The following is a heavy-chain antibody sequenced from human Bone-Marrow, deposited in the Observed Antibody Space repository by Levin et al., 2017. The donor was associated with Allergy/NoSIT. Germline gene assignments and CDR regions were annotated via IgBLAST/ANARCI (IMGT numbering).Heavy chain of an antibody. V-gene: IGHV3-9*01. D-gene: IGHD3-10*01. Sequence: GGSLRLSCAASGFTFDDYAMHWVRQAPGKGLEWVSGISWNSGSIGYADSVKGRFTISRDNAKNSLYLQMNSLRAEDTALYYCAKGRAYYGSGSYYNGAYGMDGWGQGTTVTVSS. CDR2: ISWNSGSI. CDR3: AKGRAYYGSGSYYNGAYGMDG. CDR1: GFTFDDYA. J-gene: IGHJ6*02.